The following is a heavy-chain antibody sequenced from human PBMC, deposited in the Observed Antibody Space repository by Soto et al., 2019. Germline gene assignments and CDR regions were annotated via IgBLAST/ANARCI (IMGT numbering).Heavy chain of an antibody. J-gene: IGHJ4*02. D-gene: IGHD6-19*01. V-gene: IGHV4-59*08. CDR2: IYYSGST. CDR3: ARSFGQWLALLS. Sequence: PSETLSLTCTVSGDSISSYYWNWIRQPPGKGLEWIGYIYYSGSTNYSPSLNRRVTISVDRSKNQFSLRLRSVTAADTAVYYCARSFGQWLALLSWGQGTLVTVSS. CDR1: GDSISSYY.